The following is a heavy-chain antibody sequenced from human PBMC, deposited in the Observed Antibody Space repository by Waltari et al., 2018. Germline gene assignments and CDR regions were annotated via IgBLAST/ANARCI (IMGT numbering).Heavy chain of an antibody. CDR2: IYYSGST. Sequence: QLQLQESGPGLVKPSETLSLTCTVSGGSISSSSYYWGWIRQPPGKGLEWIGSIYYSGSTYYNPSLKSRVTISVDTSKNQFSLKLSSVTAADTAVYYCARLAAGQLVYVGDYWGQGTLVTVSS. J-gene: IGHJ4*02. V-gene: IGHV4-39*01. CDR1: GGSISSSSYY. CDR3: ARLAAGQLVYVGDY. D-gene: IGHD6-6*01.